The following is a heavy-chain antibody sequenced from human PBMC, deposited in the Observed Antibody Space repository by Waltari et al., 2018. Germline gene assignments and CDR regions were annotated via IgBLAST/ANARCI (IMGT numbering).Heavy chain of an antibody. D-gene: IGHD3-22*01. V-gene: IGHV1-69*01. CDR3: ARNDYSNSRYDSSGYFSVDL. J-gene: IGHJ2*01. Sequence: QVQLVQSGAEVKKPGSSVKVSCKASGGTFSSFAISWVRQAPGQGLGWMGGIIPICGTANIAQKSQGRVTIHADESTSTAYMELSSLRSEDTVVYYCARNDYSNSRYDSSGYFSVDLWGRGTLVTVSS. CDR1: GGTFSSFA. CDR2: IIPICGTA.